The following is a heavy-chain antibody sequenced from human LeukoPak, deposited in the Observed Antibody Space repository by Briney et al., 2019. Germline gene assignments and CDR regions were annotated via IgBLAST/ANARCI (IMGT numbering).Heavy chain of an antibody. CDR1: GGSFSSGSYY. J-gene: IGHJ4*02. Sequence: SSETLSLTCTVSGGSFSSGSYYWSWIRQPPGKGLEWIGYIYYSGSTNYNPSLKSRVTVSVDTSKNQFSLKLSSVTAADTAVYYCAREGRGSSGRYYFDYWGQGTLVTVSS. CDR3: AREGRGSSGRYYFDY. CDR2: IYYSGST. D-gene: IGHD6-19*01. V-gene: IGHV4-61*01.